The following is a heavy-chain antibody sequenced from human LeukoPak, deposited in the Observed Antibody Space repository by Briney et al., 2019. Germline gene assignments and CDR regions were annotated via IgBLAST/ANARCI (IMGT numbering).Heavy chain of an antibody. Sequence: GGSLRLSCAASGLILSNAWMNWVRQTPGKGLEWVALIKSKSNGETTHYAAPVKGRFTISRDDSKNTLLLQMNSLQTEDTATYYCARDMVYSSSWDSRGYYYYYMDAWGKGTTVTVSS. D-gene: IGHD6-13*01. J-gene: IGHJ6*03. CDR3: ARDMVYSSSWDSRGYYYYYMDA. V-gene: IGHV3-15*01. CDR2: IKSKSNGETT. CDR1: GLILSNAW.